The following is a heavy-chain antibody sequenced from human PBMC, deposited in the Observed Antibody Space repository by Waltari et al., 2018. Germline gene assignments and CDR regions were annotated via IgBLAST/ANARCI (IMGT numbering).Heavy chain of an antibody. CDR1: GYTFTGYY. D-gene: IGHD3-3*01. V-gene: IGHV1-2*02. CDR2: INPNSGGT. J-gene: IGHJ5*02. Sequence: QVQLVQSGAEVKKPGASVKVSCKASGYTFTGYYMHWVRQAPGKGLGWMGWINPNSGGTNYEQKCQGRVTMTRDTSISTAYMELSRLRSDDTAVYYCARETPYYDFWSGYYINWFDPWGQGTLVTVSS. CDR3: ARETPYYDFWSGYYINWFDP.